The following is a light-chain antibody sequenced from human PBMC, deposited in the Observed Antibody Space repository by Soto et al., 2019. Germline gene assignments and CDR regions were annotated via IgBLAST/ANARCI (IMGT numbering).Light chain of an antibody. CDR1: QGISSF. CDR2: AAA. CDR3: QQYVSYPYT. J-gene: IGKJ2*01. Sequence: AIRMTQSPSSISASTGDRVTITCRASQGISSFLAWYQQKPGKDPKLLIYAAATLQRGAPSRFSASGSGTDFTLTISRLQSEDFATYFCQQYVSYPYTFGQGTKLEI. V-gene: IGKV1-8*01.